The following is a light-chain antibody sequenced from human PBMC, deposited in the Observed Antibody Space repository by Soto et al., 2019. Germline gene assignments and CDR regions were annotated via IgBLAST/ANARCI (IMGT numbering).Light chain of an antibody. Sequence: EILMTQSPATLSVSPGERATLACRASQSVTTNLAWYQQKPGQAPRLVIYGASKRATGIPDRFSGSGYGTDFNLTISRLETEDFAVYYCQQYGSSTWTFGQGTKVDIK. CDR3: QQYGSSTWT. J-gene: IGKJ1*01. V-gene: IGKV3-20*01. CDR1: QSVTTN. CDR2: GAS.